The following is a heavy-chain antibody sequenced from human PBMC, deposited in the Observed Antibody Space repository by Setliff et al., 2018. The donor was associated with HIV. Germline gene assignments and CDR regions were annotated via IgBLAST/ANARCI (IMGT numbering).Heavy chain of an antibody. D-gene: IGHD6-13*01. V-gene: IGHV5-51*01. CDR1: DYTFTTYW. J-gene: IGHJ3*01. Sequence: PGESLKISCKALDYTFTTYWIAWVRQMPGEGPEWMGIIYPDDSDIRYNPSFQNQITISADKSIATAYLQINNLKASDTATYYCARRDGRSMNAFQIWGPGTVVTVSS. CDR2: IYPDDSDI. CDR3: ARRDGRSMNAFQI.